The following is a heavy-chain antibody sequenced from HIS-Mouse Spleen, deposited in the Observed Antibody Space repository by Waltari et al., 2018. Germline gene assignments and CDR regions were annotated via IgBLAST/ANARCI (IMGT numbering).Heavy chain of an antibody. Sequence: EVQLVESGGVVVQPGGSLRLSCAASGFTFADYAMHWVRQAPGKGLEWVSLISWDGGRTYYADSVKGRFTISRDNSKNSLYLQMNSLRAEDTALYYCARGAAAGPFDYWGQGTLVTVSS. J-gene: IGHJ4*02. V-gene: IGHV3-43D*03. CDR1: GFTFADYA. CDR3: ARGAAAGPFDY. CDR2: ISWDGGRT. D-gene: IGHD6-13*01.